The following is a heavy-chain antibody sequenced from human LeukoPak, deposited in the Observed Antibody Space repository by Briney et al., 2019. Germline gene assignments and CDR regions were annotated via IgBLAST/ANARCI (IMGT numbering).Heavy chain of an antibody. J-gene: IGHJ6*03. Sequence: SSVTVSCKASGGTLRRYAISWLRQAPGQGLEWMGGIIPIFGTANYAQKFQGRVTITADESTSTAYMELSSLRSEDTAVYYCARDRNWGPYYYYYMDVWGKGTTVTVSS. V-gene: IGHV1-69*13. CDR1: GGTLRRYA. CDR3: ARDRNWGPYYYYYMDV. D-gene: IGHD7-27*01. CDR2: IIPIFGTA.